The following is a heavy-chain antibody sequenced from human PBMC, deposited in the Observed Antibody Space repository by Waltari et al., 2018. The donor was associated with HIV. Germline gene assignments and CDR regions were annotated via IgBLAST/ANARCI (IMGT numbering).Heavy chain of an antibody. J-gene: IGHJ5*02. V-gene: IGHV4-61*08. CDR1: GASVIDADYY. CDR3: VRYRREYGAVTYSVFDA. D-gene: IGHD3-10*01. Sequence: QVQLQESGPGLVKPSENLSLTCSFSGASVIDADYYWHWIRQTPGSGLGWIGYVFYSGSTKYIPSLKSRVTISLDTYTNQFSLKVTSVIAADTAVYYCVRYRREYGAVTYSVFDAWGQGTLVTVSS. CDR2: VFYSGST.